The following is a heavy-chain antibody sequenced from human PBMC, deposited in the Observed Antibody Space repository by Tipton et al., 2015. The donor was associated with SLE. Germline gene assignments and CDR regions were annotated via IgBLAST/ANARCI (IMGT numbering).Heavy chain of an antibody. D-gene: IGHD5-12*01. Sequence: TLSLTCTVSGGSRTSNYWTWIRQPPGKGLEWIGYIHYTGNTNYSPPLKSRVTISLDTSKNHFSLKLSSVTAADTAVYYCARHSLRGYSGYDRPYFDYWGQGTLVTVSS. J-gene: IGHJ4*02. V-gene: IGHV4-59*01. CDR2: IHYTGNT. CDR1: GGSRTSNY. CDR3: ARHSLRGYSGYDRPYFDY.